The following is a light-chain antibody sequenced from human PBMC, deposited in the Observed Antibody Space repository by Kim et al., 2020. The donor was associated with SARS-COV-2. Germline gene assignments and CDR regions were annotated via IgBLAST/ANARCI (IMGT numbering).Light chain of an antibody. Sequence: QSVLTQPPSVSGAPGQRVTISCTWSSSNIGAGYDVHWYQQLPGTAPKLLIYGNSNRPSGVPDRFSGSKSGTSASLAITGLQAEDEADYYCQSYDSSLSGYVIGTGTKVTVL. CDR3: QSYDSSLSGYV. CDR1: SSNIGAGYD. V-gene: IGLV1-40*01. J-gene: IGLJ1*01. CDR2: GNS.